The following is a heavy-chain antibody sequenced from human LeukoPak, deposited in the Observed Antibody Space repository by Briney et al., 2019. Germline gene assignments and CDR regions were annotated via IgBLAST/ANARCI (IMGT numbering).Heavy chain of an antibody. Sequence: GGSLRLSCAASGFTFSSYGMSWVRRAPGKGLEWVSAISGSGGSTYYADSVKGRFTISRDNAKNTLYLQMNNLRGEDTALYYCSKAGDTNYYRYGDYWGQGTLVTVSS. V-gene: IGHV3-23*01. D-gene: IGHD5-18*01. CDR1: GFTFSSYG. CDR3: SKAGDTNYYRYGDY. J-gene: IGHJ4*02. CDR2: ISGSGGST.